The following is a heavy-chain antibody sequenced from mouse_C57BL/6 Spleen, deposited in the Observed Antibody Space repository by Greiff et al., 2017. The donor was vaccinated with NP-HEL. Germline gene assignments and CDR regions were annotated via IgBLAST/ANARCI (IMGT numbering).Heavy chain of an antibody. J-gene: IGHJ4*01. CDR2: ISDGGSYT. V-gene: IGHV5-4*03. CDR1: GFTFSSYA. D-gene: IGHD2-10*01. Sequence: EVKLVESGGGLVKPGGSLKLSCAASGFTFSSYAMSWVRQTPEKRLEWVATISDGGSYTYYPDNVKGRFTISRDNAKNNLYLQMSHLKSEDTAMYYCARSLLVDAMDYWGQGTSVTVSS. CDR3: ARSLLVDAMDY.